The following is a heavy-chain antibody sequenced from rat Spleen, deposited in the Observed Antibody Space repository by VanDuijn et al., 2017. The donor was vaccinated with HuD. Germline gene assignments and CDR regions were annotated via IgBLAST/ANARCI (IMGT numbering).Heavy chain of an antibody. CDR2: IIYDGSST. D-gene: IGHD1-9*01. CDR1: GFTFSDYN. V-gene: IGHV5-7*01. CDR3: ARHDYGYTYGYFDY. J-gene: IGHJ2*01. Sequence: EVQLVESGGGLVQPGRSLKLSCAASGFTFSDYNMAWVRQAPKKGLEWVATIIYDGSSTYYRDSVKGRFTISRDNAKSTLYLQMDSLRSEDTATYYCARHDYGYTYGYFDYWGQGVMVTVSS.